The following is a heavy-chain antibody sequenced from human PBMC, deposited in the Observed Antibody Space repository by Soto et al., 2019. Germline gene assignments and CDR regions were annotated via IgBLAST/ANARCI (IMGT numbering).Heavy chain of an antibody. CDR1: GYTFTRYA. CDR2: INAGDEST. Sequence: ASVKVSCKASGYTFTRYAMHWVRQAPGQRLEWMGWINAGDESTKYSQKFQGRVTITRDTSASIAYMELSSLRSEDTAVYYCASRGYYDSSGYHWGQGTLVTVSS. V-gene: IGHV1-3*01. J-gene: IGHJ5*02. D-gene: IGHD3-22*01. CDR3: ASRGYYDSSGYH.